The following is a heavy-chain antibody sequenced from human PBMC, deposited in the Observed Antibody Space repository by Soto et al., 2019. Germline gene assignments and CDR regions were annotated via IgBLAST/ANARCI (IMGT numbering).Heavy chain of an antibody. D-gene: IGHD3-22*01. Sequence: GGSLRLSCAASGFTFSHHDMSWVRQAPGKWLEWVSAISGSGGRTHYADSVKGRFTISRDNSKNMLSLQMNSLRAEDTAVYHCAKGISSASAFDYWGQGXLVTVYS. J-gene: IGHJ4*02. CDR2: ISGSGGRT. V-gene: IGHV3-23*01. CDR3: AKGISSASAFDY. CDR1: GFTFSHHD.